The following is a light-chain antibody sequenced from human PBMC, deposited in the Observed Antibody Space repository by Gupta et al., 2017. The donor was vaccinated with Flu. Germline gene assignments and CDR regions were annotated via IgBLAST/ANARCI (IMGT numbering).Light chain of an antibody. CDR2: AKN. J-gene: IGLJ2*01. CDR1: SLRSSY. CDR3: NSRDSSDNHQAV. V-gene: IGLV3-19*01. Sequence: SSDLTQDPAVSVPLAPTVRITCQGDSLRSSYASWYQQKPGQAPVLVIYAKNNRPSGIPDRFSGSSSGNTAALTITGAQAEDEADYYCNSRDSSDNHQAVFGGGTKLTVL.